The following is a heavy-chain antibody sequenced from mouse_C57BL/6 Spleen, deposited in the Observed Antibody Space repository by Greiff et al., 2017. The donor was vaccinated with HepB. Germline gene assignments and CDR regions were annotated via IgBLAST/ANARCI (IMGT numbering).Heavy chain of an antibody. CDR2: IDPSDSYT. CDR3: ASPDSSGYGFAY. CDR1: GYTFTSYW. D-gene: IGHD3-2*02. J-gene: IGHJ3*01. V-gene: IGHV1-69*01. Sequence: QVQLQQSGAELVMPGASVKLSCKASGYTFTSYWMHWVKQRPGQGLEWIGEIDPSDSYTNYNQKFKGKSTLTVDKSSSTAYMQLSSLTSEDSAVYYCASPDSSGYGFAYWGQGTLVTVSA.